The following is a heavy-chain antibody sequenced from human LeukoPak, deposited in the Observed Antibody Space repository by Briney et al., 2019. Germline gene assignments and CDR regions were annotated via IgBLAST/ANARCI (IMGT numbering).Heavy chain of an antibody. CDR1: GGSVSGYY. D-gene: IGHD3-22*01. CDR3: ARVMDHGYSDY. CDR2: IFYSGST. J-gene: IGHJ4*02. V-gene: IGHV4-59*02. Sequence: PSETLSLTCTVSGGSVSGYYWSWIRQPPGKGLEFIGYIFYSGSTKYDPPLKSRVTISVDTSQNQFSLKLSSVTAADTAVYYCARVMDHGYSDYWGQGTLVTVSS.